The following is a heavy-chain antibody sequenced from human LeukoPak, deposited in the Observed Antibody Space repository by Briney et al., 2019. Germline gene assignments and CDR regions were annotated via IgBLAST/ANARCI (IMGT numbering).Heavy chain of an antibody. Sequence: GESLRLSCAASGFTFNSYSMNWVRQAPGKGLEWVSYISSASNTIYYADFVKGRFTISRDNAKNSLYLQMNSLRAEDTAMYYCARDGWFGDYNWFDPWGQGTLVTVSS. D-gene: IGHD3-10*01. CDR2: ISSASNTI. V-gene: IGHV3-48*01. CDR1: GFTFNSYS. J-gene: IGHJ5*02. CDR3: ARDGWFGDYNWFDP.